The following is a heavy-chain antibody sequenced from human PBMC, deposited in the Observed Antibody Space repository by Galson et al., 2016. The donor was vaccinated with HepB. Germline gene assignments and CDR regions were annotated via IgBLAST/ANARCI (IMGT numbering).Heavy chain of an antibody. J-gene: IGHJ5*02. CDR3: SRGEGWSGYIRRGFDP. V-gene: IGHV4-61*01. Sequence: LSLTCTVSADSVSGGIYFWNWIRQPPGKGLEWIGCLSNSGSTNYNPSLESRVTMSFDTSRNQFSLRPTSVTAAATAVYYCSRGEGWSGYIRRGFDPWGQGTQVSVSS. CDR2: LSNSGST. CDR1: ADSVSGGIYF. D-gene: IGHD5-12*01.